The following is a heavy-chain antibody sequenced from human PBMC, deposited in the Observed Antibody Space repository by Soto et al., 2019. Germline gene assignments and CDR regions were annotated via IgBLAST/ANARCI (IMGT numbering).Heavy chain of an antibody. V-gene: IGHV3-66*04. CDR2: IYSGGST. CDR1: GFTVSSNY. J-gene: IGHJ4*02. Sequence: GSQRLSCAASGFTVSSNYMSWVRQAPGKGLEWVSVIYSGGSTYYADSVKGRFTISRDNSKNTLYLQMNSLRAEDTAVYYCARPTVASFDYWGQGTLVTVSS. CDR3: ARPTVASFDY. D-gene: IGHD2-15*01.